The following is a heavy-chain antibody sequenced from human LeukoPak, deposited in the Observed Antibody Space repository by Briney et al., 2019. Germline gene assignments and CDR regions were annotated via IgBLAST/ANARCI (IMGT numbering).Heavy chain of an antibody. Sequence: ASVKVSCKASGYTFTSYYMHWVRQAPGQGLEWMGIINPSGGSTSYAQKFQGRVTMTRDTSTSTVYMELSSLRSEDTAVYYCARGFWSGYYGLQRPFSIHYWGQGTLVTVSS. V-gene: IGHV1-46*01. J-gene: IGHJ4*02. CDR3: ARGFWSGYYGLQRPFSIHY. CDR2: INPSGGST. CDR1: GYTFTSYY. D-gene: IGHD3-3*01.